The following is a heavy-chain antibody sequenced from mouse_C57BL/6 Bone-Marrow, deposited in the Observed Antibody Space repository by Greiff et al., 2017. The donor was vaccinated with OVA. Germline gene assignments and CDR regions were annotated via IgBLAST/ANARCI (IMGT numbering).Heavy chain of an antibody. CDR2: IDPENGDT. CDR1: GFNIKDDY. Sequence: EVQLQESGAELVRPGASVKLSSTASGFNIKDDYMHWVKQRPEQGLEWIGWIDPENGDTEYASKFQGKATITADTSSNTAYLQLSSLTSEDTAVYYCSSSYFDYWGQGTTLTVSS. J-gene: IGHJ2*01. CDR3: SSSYFDY. V-gene: IGHV14-4*01.